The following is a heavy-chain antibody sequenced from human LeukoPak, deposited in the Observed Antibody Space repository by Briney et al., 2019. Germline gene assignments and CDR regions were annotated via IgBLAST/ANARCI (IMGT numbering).Heavy chain of an antibody. V-gene: IGHV3-49*04. D-gene: IGHD1-14*01. J-gene: IGHJ4*02. CDR1: GFTFGDYA. CDR2: IKSNAYGGTT. Sequence: GRSLRLSCTASGFTFGDYAMSWVRQAPGKGLEWVGFIKSNAYGGTTEYAASVKGRFTISRDDSKNIAYLQMNSLKTEDTAVYYCSKDITDYWGQGTRVTVSS. CDR3: SKDITDY.